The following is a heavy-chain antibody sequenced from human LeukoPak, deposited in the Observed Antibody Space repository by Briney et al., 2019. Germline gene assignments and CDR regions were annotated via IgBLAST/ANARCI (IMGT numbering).Heavy chain of an antibody. J-gene: IGHJ4*02. CDR1: GGSISSYY. D-gene: IGHD6-6*01. CDR2: IYYSGST. V-gene: IGHV4-59*01. Sequence: PSETLSLTCTVSGGSISSYYWSWIRQPPGKRLEWIGYIYYSGSTNYNPSLKSRVTISVDTSKNQFSRKLSSVTAADTAVYYCATSYSSSSQIDYWGRGTLVTVSS. CDR3: ATSYSSSSQIDY.